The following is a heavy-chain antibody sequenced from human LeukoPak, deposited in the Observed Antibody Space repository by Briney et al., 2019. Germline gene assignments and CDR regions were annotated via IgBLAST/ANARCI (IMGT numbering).Heavy chain of an antibody. CDR1: GGSISSYY. Sequence: PSETLSLTCTVSGGSISSYYWGWIRQPPGKGLEWIGYIYYSGSTNYNPSLKSRVTISVDTFKNQFSLKLSSVTAADTAVYYCASIQDGDYDYWGQGTLVTVSS. CDR2: IYYSGST. J-gene: IGHJ4*02. D-gene: IGHD4-17*01. CDR3: ASIQDGDYDY. V-gene: IGHV4-59*01.